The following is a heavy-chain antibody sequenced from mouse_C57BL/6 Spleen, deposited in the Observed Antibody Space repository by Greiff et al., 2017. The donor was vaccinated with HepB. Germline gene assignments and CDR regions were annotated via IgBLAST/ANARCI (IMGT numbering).Heavy chain of an antibody. V-gene: IGHV1-81*01. CDR3: ARSWYYGNSHWDVDV. CDR1: GYTFTSYG. CDR2: SYPRSGNT. Sequence: VQLQQSGAELARPGASVKLSCKASGYTFTSYGIRWVKQRTGRGLVWIGESYPRSGNTYYNEKFKGKATLTADKSSSTAYMGLHSLTSEDSAVYCGARSWYYGNSHWDVDVWGTEATVTVA. D-gene: IGHD1-1*01. J-gene: IGHJ1*03.